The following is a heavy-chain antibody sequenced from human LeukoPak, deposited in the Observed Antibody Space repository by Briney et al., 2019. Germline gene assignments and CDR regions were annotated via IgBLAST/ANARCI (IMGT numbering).Heavy chain of an antibody. Sequence: SSETLSLTCTVSGGSISSYYWSWIRQPPGKGLEWIGYIYYSGSTNYNPSLKSRVTISVDTSKNQFSLKLSSVTAADTAVYYCARDGAGYSSSWYLQHWGQGTLVTVSS. CDR1: GGSISSYY. V-gene: IGHV4-59*01. J-gene: IGHJ1*01. CDR3: ARDGAGYSSSWYLQH. CDR2: IYYSGST. D-gene: IGHD6-13*01.